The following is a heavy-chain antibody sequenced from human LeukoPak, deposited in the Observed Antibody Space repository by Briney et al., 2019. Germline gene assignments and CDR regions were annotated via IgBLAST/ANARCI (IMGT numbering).Heavy chain of an antibody. V-gene: IGHV4-39*07. D-gene: IGHD6-13*01. J-gene: IGHJ4*02. CDR2: IYYSGST. CDR3: ARGGAAAGTFDY. CDR1: GGSISSSSYY. Sequence: NASETLSLTCTVSGGSISSSSYYWGWIRQPPGKGLEWIGSIYYSGSTYYNPSLKSRVTISVDTSKNQFSLKLSSVTAADTAVYYCARGGAAAGTFDYWGQGTLVTVSS.